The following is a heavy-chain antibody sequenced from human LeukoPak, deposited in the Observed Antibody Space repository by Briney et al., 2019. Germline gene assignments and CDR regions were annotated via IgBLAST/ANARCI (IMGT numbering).Heavy chain of an antibody. J-gene: IGHJ5*01. CDR1: TSR. Sequence: ASVKVSCKATSRISWVRQAPGQGLEWMGWVGTYGGDTYYAQKFQGRITVTTDTSTSTVYMELGNLRSDDTAVYYCARDLWNFYDDSGYNRDFDSWGQGTLVTVSS. CDR2: VGTYGGDT. V-gene: IGHV1-18*01. CDR3: ARDLWNFYDDSGYNRDFDS. D-gene: IGHD3-22*01.